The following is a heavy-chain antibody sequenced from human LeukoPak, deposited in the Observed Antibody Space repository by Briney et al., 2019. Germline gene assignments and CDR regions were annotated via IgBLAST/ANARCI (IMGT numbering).Heavy chain of an antibody. CDR2: IYYSGST. CDR1: GGSISSYY. J-gene: IGHJ4*02. D-gene: IGHD6-6*01. CDR3: ARHNFARPFDY. Sequence: SETLSLTCTVSGGSISSYYWSWIRQPPGKGLEWIGYIYYSGSTNYNPSLKSRVTISVDTSKNQFSLKLSSVTAADTAVYYCARHNFARPFDYWGQGTQVTVPS. V-gene: IGHV4-59*08.